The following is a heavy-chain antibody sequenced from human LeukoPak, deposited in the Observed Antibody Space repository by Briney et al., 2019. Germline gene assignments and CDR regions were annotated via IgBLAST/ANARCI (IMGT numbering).Heavy chain of an antibody. CDR1: GITFSNYA. CDR3: AKDRGFGMSYNWFEP. J-gene: IGHJ5*02. V-gene: IGHV3-23*01. D-gene: IGHD3-10*01. CDR2: ISGSGVST. Sequence: PGGSLRLSCAASGITFSNYAMTWVRQAPGKGLEWVSGISGSGVSTYDADSVKGRFTISRDNSKNTLYLQMNSLRAEDTAVYYCAKDRGFGMSYNWFEPWGQGTLVTVSS.